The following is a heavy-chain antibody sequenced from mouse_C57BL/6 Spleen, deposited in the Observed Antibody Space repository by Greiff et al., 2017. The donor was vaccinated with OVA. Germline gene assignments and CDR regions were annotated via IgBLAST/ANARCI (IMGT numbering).Heavy chain of an antibody. CDR2: INPYNGGT. D-gene: IGHD2-4*01. CDR1: GYTFTDYY. CDR3: ARKKDYDGDYYAMDY. J-gene: IGHJ4*01. Sequence: EVKLQQSGPVLVKPGASVKMSCKASGYTFTDYYMNWVKQSHGKSLEWIGVINPYNGGTSYNQKFKGKATLTVDKSSSTAYMELNSLTSEDSAVYYCARKKDYDGDYYAMDYWGQGTSVTVSS. V-gene: IGHV1-19*01.